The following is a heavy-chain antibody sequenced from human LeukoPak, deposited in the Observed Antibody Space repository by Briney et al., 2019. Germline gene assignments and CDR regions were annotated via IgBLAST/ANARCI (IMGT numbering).Heavy chain of an antibody. CDR3: ARVGGGVGY. Sequence: SETLSLTCTVSGGFISSYYWSWIRQPPGKGLEWIGYIYYSGSTNYNPSLKSRVTISVDTSKNQFSLKLSSVTAADTAVYYCARVGGGVGYWGQGTLVTVSS. J-gene: IGHJ4*02. D-gene: IGHD3-16*01. CDR2: IYYSGST. CDR1: GGFISSYY. V-gene: IGHV4-59*01.